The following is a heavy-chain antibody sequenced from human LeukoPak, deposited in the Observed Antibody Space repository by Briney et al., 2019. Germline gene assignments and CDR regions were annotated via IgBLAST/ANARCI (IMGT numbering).Heavy chain of an antibody. CDR1: GYTFTGYY. D-gene: IGHD5-18*01. CDR3: AREAGYSYGYGDYYYYMDV. J-gene: IGHJ6*03. Sequence: ASVEVSCKASGYTFTGYYMHWVRQAPGQGLGWMGWINPNSGGTNYAQKFQGRVTMTRDTSISTAYMELSSLRSEDTAVYYCAREAGYSYGYGDYYYYMDVWGKGTTVTISS. CDR2: INPNSGGT. V-gene: IGHV1-2*02.